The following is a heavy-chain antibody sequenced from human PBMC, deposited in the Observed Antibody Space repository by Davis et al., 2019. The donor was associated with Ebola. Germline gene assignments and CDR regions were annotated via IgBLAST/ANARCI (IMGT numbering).Heavy chain of an antibody. J-gene: IGHJ4*02. D-gene: IGHD2-15*01. Sequence: PGGSLRLSCKGSGYTFTSYWIAWVRQRPGKGLEWMGIIYPGDSDTSYSPSFQGQVTISADKSISTAYLQWSSLKASDTAMYYCARGWSGVHYLDYWGQGTLVTVSS. CDR3: ARGWSGVHYLDY. CDR2: IYPGDSDT. V-gene: IGHV5-51*01. CDR1: GYTFTSYW.